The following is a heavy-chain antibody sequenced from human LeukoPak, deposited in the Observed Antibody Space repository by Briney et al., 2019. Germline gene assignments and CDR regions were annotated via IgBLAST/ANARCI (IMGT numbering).Heavy chain of an antibody. CDR2: IYYSGST. V-gene: IGHV4-31*11. CDR3: ASYYCSGGSCNWFDP. Sequence: SSETLSLTCAVHGGPFSGYYWSWIRQHPGKGLEWIGYIYYSGSTYYNPSLKSRVTISVDTSKNQFSLKLSSLTAADTAVYYCASYYCSGGSCNWFDPWGQGTLVTVSS. J-gene: IGHJ5*02. D-gene: IGHD2-15*01. CDR1: GGPFSGYY.